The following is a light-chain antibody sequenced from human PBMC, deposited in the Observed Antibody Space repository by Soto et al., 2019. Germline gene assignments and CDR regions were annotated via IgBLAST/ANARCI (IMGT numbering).Light chain of an antibody. CDR3: QQFGRSPPSWT. J-gene: IGKJ1*01. CDR1: QSVSSNY. Sequence: ETVLTQSPGTLSLSPGERATLSCRASQSVSSNYLAWYQQKPGQAPRLLIYGASTRATGIPDRLSGSGSGTAFTLTISRLEPEDFAVYYCQQFGRSPPSWTFGQGTKVEIK. V-gene: IGKV3-20*01. CDR2: GAS.